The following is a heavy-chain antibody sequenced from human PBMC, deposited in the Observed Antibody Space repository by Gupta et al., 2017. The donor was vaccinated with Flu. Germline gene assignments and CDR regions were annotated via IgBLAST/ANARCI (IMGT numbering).Heavy chain of an antibody. J-gene: IGHJ6*03. Sequence: QAQLVESGGGLVKPGGSVRLSCVASGFTFTDYFVRWVCQAPGKGLEWVSYISSTGANAYYAESVKGRFTVSRDNAKKSVFLQMGSLRAEDTATYYCARDRRDLVGGYYFYYMDVWGKGATVTVSS. CDR3: ARDRRDLVGGYYFYYMDV. D-gene: IGHD3-16*01. V-gene: IGHV3-11*01. CDR2: ISSTGANA. CDR1: GFTFTDYF.